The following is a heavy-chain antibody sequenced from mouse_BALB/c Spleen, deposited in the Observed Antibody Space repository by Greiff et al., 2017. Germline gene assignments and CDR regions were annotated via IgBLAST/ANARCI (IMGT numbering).Heavy chain of an antibody. D-gene: IGHD2-3*01. CDR3: ARRGDGYYLAWFAY. Sequence: VMLVESGPELVKPGASVKMSCKASGYTFTDYVISWVKQRTGQGLEWIGEIYPGSGSTYYNEKFKGKATLTADKSSNTAYMQLSSLTSEDSAVYFCARRGDGYYLAWFAYWGQGTLVTVSA. CDR2: IYPGSGST. CDR1: GYTFTDYV. V-gene: IGHV1-77*01. J-gene: IGHJ3*01.